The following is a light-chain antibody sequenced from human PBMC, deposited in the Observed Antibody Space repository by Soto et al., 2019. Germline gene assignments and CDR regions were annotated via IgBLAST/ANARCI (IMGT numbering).Light chain of an antibody. CDR2: DAS. CDR1: QSVISY. J-gene: IGKJ1*01. V-gene: IGKV3-11*01. Sequence: EIVLTQSPVTLSLSPGERATLSCRASQSVISYLVWYQQKPGQAPRLLIYDASNRATGIPARFSGSGSGTDFTLTISSLEPEDFAVYYCQQRYNWPPTFGQGTKVDIK. CDR3: QQRYNWPPT.